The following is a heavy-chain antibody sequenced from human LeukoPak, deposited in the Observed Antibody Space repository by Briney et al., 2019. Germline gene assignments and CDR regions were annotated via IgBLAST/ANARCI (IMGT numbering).Heavy chain of an antibody. J-gene: IGHJ4*02. CDR3: ARRRDGYNYVGTDY. CDR1: GYSFTSYW. CDR2: IYPGDSNT. V-gene: IGHV5-51*01. D-gene: IGHD5-24*01. Sequence: GESLKISCKASGYSFTSYWIAWVRQMPGKGLEWMGIIYPGDSNTRYSPPFQGQVTISADKSISTAYLQWSSLKASDTAMYYCARRRDGYNYVGTDYWGQGTLVTVSS.